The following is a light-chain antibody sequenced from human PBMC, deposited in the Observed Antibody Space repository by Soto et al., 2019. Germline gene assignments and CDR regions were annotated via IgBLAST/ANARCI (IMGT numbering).Light chain of an antibody. Sequence: EIVMTQSPATLSASPGERATLSCRASQSVAGNLAWYQQKPGQAPRLLIYGASTRATGIPARFSGSGSGTEFTLTISSLQSEDFAVYYCQQDNNWPPITFGGGTKVEIK. CDR2: GAS. CDR3: QQDNNWPPIT. J-gene: IGKJ4*01. V-gene: IGKV3-15*01. CDR1: QSVAGN.